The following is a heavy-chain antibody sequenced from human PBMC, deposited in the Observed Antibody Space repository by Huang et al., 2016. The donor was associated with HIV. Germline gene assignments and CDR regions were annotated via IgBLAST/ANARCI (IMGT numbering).Heavy chain of an antibody. CDR1: GYTFNGYW. V-gene: IGHV5-51*01. J-gene: IGHJ3*02. D-gene: IGHD2-2*01. CDR2: NEPGDSDT. CDR3: ARQGVGDFVVEPTGLGAFDI. Sequence: EVQLVQSGAVVKKPGESLKFSCKGSGYTFNGYWVGWVRQMPGKGLEWMGINEPGDSDTKCSESVQGQVTISGDKCISTAYLQWSGLKASDTAMYYCARQGVGDFVVEPTGLGAFDIWGQGTMVTVSS.